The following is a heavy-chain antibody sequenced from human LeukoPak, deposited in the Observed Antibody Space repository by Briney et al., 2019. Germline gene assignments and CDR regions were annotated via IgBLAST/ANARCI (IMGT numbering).Heavy chain of an antibody. V-gene: IGHV3-23*01. CDR1: GFTFSNYA. CDR3: AKVRSSGWYYFDY. J-gene: IGHJ4*02. D-gene: IGHD6-19*01. Sequence: GGSLRLSCAASGFTFSNYAMSWVRQAPGKGLEWVSAISGSGGSTYYADSVKGRFTISRDNSKNTLYLQMNSLRAEDTAVYYCAKVRSSGWYYFDYWGQGTLVTVSS. CDR2: ISGSGGST.